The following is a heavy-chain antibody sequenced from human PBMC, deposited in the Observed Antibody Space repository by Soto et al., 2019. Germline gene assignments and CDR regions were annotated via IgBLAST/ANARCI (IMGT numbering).Heavy chain of an antibody. D-gene: IGHD2-21*01. Sequence: DVQLLESGGGLVQPGGSLRLSCAASGFPFSGFTMRWIRQTPGKGLEWVSTINTGAGATSYADSVKGRFTISRDDSRNTVYLQMNSLRAEDTAVYYCAKHDCGNTCSGAYWGQGTLVTVTS. CDR2: INTGAGAT. CDR3: AKHDCGNTCSGAY. CDR1: GFPFSGFT. J-gene: IGHJ4*02. V-gene: IGHV3-23*01.